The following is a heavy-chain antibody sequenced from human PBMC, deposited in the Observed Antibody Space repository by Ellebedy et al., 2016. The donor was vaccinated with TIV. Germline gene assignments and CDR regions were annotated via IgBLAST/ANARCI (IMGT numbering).Heavy chain of an antibody. CDR3: ARGDRGSGWYWDK. J-gene: IGHJ4*02. CDR1: AYSFTSYW. D-gene: IGHD6-19*01. CDR2: IYFHDSDT. Sequence: KVSCKGSAYSFTSYWIAWVRQMPGKGLEWMGIIYFHDSDTSYSPSFQGQVTISVDKSISTAYLQWSSLKASDTAIYYCARGDRGSGWYWDKWGQGTLVTVSS. V-gene: IGHV5-51*01.